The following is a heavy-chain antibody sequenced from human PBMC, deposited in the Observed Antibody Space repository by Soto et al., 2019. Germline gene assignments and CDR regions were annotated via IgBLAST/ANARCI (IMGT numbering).Heavy chain of an antibody. Sequence: ASVKVSCKASGYTFTSYAMHWVRQAPGQRLEWMGWINAGNGNTKYSQKFQGRVTITRDTSASTAYMELSSLRSEDTAVYYCARTASEDYYGSGRNENWFDPWGQGTLVTVSS. D-gene: IGHD3-10*01. V-gene: IGHV1-3*01. J-gene: IGHJ5*02. CDR1: GYTFTSYA. CDR3: ARTASEDYYGSGRNENWFDP. CDR2: INAGNGNT.